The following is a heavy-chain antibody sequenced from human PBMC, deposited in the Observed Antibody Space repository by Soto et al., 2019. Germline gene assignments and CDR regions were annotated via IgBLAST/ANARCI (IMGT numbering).Heavy chain of an antibody. Sequence: QVQLVESGGGVVQPGRSLRLSCAASGFTFSSYGMHWVRQAPGKGLEWVAVISYDGSNKYYADSVKGRFTISRDNSKNTLYLQMNNRRAEDTAVYYCAKDLRRCSSTSCYVLDYYYGMDVWGQGTTVTVSS. CDR2: ISYDGSNK. J-gene: IGHJ6*02. CDR1: GFTFSSYG. CDR3: AKDLRRCSSTSCYVLDYYYGMDV. V-gene: IGHV3-30*18. D-gene: IGHD2-2*01.